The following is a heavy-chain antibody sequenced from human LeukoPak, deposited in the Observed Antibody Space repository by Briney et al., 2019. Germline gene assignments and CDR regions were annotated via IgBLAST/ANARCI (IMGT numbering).Heavy chain of an antibody. J-gene: IGHJ4*02. Sequence: GGSLRLSCAASRFTFNNYGMHWVRQAPGKGLEWVAFIRYDGSNKYYADSVKGRFTISRDSSKNTLYLQMNRLRAEDAAVYYCAKAPVTTCSGAYCYPFDYWGQGTLVTVSS. D-gene: IGHD2-21*01. V-gene: IGHV3-30*02. CDR2: IRYDGSNK. CDR3: AKAPVTTCSGAYCYPFDY. CDR1: RFTFNNYG.